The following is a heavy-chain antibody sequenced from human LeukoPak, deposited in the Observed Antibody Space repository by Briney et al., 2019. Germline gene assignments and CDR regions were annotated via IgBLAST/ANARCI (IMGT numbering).Heavy chain of an antibody. Sequence: PGGTLRLSCAASGFIFSSYVMIWVRQAPGKGLEWVSIIGTSGGDITYADSVKGRFSISRDNSKNTLSLQMNSLRVDDAGVYYCARDPNCRSGYWGQETLVTVSS. J-gene: IGHJ4*02. CDR3: ARDPNCRSGY. V-gene: IGHV3-23*01. CDR2: IGTSGGDI. D-gene: IGHD7-27*01. CDR1: GFIFSSYV.